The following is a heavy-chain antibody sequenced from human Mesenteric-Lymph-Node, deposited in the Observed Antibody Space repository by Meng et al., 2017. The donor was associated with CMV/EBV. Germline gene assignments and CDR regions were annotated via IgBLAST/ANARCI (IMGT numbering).Heavy chain of an antibody. J-gene: IGHJ5*02. Sequence: SETLSLTCAVSGGSISSSNWWSWVRQPPGMGLEWIGEIYQSGITNYNPSLKSRVTMSVDKSKNQFSLKLSSVTAADTAVYYCARRGTFWSGAQSWFDPWGQGTLVTVSS. CDR2: IYQSGIT. D-gene: IGHD3-3*01. CDR1: GGSISSSNW. V-gene: IGHV4-4*02. CDR3: ARRGTFWSGAQSWFDP.